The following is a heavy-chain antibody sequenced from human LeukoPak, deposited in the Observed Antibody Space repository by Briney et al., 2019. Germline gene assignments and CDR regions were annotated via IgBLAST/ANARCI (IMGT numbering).Heavy chain of an antibody. V-gene: IGHV4-39*07. CDR1: GDSISSSSYY. D-gene: IGHD6-6*01. CDR2: IYFSGST. J-gene: IGHJ4*02. Sequence: SETLSLTCTVSGDSISSSSYYWGWIRQPPGKGLEWIGNIYFSGSTAYNPSLKSRVTISVDTSKNQFSLNLSSVTAADTAVYYCASGGMRGAARLLFVYWGQGTLVTVSS. CDR3: ASGGMRGAARLLFVY.